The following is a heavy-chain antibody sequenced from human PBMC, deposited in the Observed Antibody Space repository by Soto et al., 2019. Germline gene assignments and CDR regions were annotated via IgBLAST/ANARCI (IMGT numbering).Heavy chain of an antibody. J-gene: IGHJ4*02. CDR2: ISSSSSYI. CDR3: ARAEPYDGDYVGY. CDR1: GFTFSSYS. D-gene: IGHD3-3*01. Sequence: GGSLRLSCTASGFTFSSYSMNWVRQAPGKGLEWVSSISSSSSYIYYADSVKGRFTISRDNAKNSLYLQMNSLRAEDTAVYYCARAEPYDGDYVGYWGQGTLVTVSS. V-gene: IGHV3-21*01.